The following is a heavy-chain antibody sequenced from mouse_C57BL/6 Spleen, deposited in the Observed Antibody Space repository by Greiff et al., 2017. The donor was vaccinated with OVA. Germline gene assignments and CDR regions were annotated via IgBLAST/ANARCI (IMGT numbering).Heavy chain of an antibody. Sequence: QVQLQQPGAELVRPGSSVKLSCKASGYTFTSYWMHWVKQRPIQGLEWIGNIDPSDSETHYNQKFKDKATLTVDKSSSTAYMQLSSLTSEDSAVYYCARLYSPYWYFDVWGTGTTVTVSS. V-gene: IGHV1-52*01. CDR2: IDPSDSET. CDR3: ARLYSPYWYFDV. CDR1: GYTFTSYW. J-gene: IGHJ1*03.